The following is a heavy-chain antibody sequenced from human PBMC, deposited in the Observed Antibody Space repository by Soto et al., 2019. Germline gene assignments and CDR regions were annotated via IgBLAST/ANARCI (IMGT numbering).Heavy chain of an antibody. J-gene: IGHJ6*03. CDR2: VYYTGST. CDR1: GCSISRYY. D-gene: IGHD3-9*01. V-gene: IGHV4-59*08. CDR3: ARTVLGPDLLADSFVDYYYYMDV. Sequence: SETLSLTCTLSGCSISRYYRTWIRRPPGKGLEWHGYVYYTGSTSYNPSLKRRVTFSADSSRGQFSLRLNSVTAADTAVYYCARTVLGPDLLADSFVDYYYYMDVWGQGTTVTVSS.